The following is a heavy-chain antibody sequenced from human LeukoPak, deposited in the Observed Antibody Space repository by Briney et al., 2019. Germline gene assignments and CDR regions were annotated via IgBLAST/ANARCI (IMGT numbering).Heavy chain of an antibody. CDR2: ISSSRSYI. Sequence: GGSLRLSCAASGFTFSSYSMNWVRQAPGKGREWVSSISSSRSYIYYADSVRGRFTISRDNSKTTLYLQMNSLRAEDTAVYYCARSSRGDGYNFFYYYYMDVWGKGTTVTISS. J-gene: IGHJ6*03. V-gene: IGHV3-21*01. CDR3: ARSSRGDGYNFFYYYYMDV. CDR1: GFTFSSYS. D-gene: IGHD5-24*01.